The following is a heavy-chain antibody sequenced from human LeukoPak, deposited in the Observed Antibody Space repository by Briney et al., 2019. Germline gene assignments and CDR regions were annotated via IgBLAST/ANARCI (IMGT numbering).Heavy chain of an antibody. V-gene: IGHV1-8*03. D-gene: IGHD5-12*01. CDR2: MSPNSGNT. CDR1: GYTFTSYD. J-gene: IGHJ4*02. Sequence: ASVKVSCKASGYTFTSYDINWVRQATGQGLEWMGWMSPNSGNTGYAQKFQGRVTITRNTSISTAYMDLSSLRSEDTAVYYCARGRFSGYFDYWGQGTLVTVSS. CDR3: ARGRFSGYFDY.